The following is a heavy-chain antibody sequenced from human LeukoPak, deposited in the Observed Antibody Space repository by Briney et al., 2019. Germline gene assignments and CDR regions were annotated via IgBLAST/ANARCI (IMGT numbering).Heavy chain of an antibody. CDR2: INPNSGGT. Sequence: ASVKVSCKASGYTFTGYYMHWVRQAPGQGLEWMGWINPNSGGTNYVQKFQGRVTMTRDTSISTAYMELSRLRSDDTAVYYCARNSGSDYSFDYWGQGTLVTVSS. D-gene: IGHD1-26*01. J-gene: IGHJ4*02. CDR1: GYTFTGYY. V-gene: IGHV1-2*02. CDR3: ARNSGSDYSFDY.